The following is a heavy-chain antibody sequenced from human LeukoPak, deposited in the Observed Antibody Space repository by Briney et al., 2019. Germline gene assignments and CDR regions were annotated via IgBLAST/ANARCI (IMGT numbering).Heavy chain of an antibody. Sequence: GGSLILYCAASRFNVSSNYMSGVRQAPGKGLEWVSVIYSGGSTYYADSVKGRFTISRDNSKNTVYLQRNNLSARYTAVYYCASPAVWGELSLRYWGQGTLVTVSS. CDR3: ASPAVWGELSLRY. J-gene: IGHJ4*02. CDR1: RFNVSSNY. D-gene: IGHD3-16*02. V-gene: IGHV3-53*01. CDR2: IYSGGST.